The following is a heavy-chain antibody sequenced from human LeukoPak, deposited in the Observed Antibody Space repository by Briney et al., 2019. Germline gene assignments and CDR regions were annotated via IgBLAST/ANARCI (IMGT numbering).Heavy chain of an antibody. D-gene: IGHD3-10*01. Sequence: SETLSLTCAVLSGSFNNYYWSWIRQPPGKGLEWVGEINHSGGTTYNSSLKSRVTISVDTSKNQFSLKLSSVTAADTAVYYCARHVSGTESFDYWGQGTLVTVSS. J-gene: IGHJ4*02. CDR2: INHSGGT. CDR3: ARHVSGTESFDY. V-gene: IGHV4-34*01. CDR1: SGSFNNYY.